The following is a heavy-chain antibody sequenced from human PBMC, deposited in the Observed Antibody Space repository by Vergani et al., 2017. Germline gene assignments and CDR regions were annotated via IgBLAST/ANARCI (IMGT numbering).Heavy chain of an antibody. CDR3: ARATTGSVQSLNWFDP. V-gene: IGHV4-30-2*01. CDR2: IYHSGST. CDR1: GGSISSGGYS. D-gene: IGHD4-17*01. J-gene: IGHJ5*02. Sequence: QLQLQESGSGLVKPSQTLSLTCAVSGGSISSGGYSWSWIRQPPGKGLEWIGYIYHSGSTYYNPSLKSRVTISVDRSKNQFSLKLSSVTAADTAVYYCARATTGSVQSLNWFDPWGQGTLVTVSS.